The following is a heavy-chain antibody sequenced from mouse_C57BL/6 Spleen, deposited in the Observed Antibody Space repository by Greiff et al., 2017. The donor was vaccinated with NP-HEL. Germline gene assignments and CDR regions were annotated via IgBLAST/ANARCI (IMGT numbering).Heavy chain of an antibody. CDR2: IYPGSGST. V-gene: IGHV1-55*01. CDR1: GYTFTSYW. Sequence: QVQLQQPGAELVKPGASVKMSCKASGYTFTSYWLTWVKQRPGQGLEWIGDIYPGSGSTNYNEKFKSKATLTVDTSSSTAYMQLSSLTSEDSAVYYCARCGTTVVDWYFDVWGTGTTVTVSS. CDR3: ARCGTTVVDWYFDV. D-gene: IGHD1-1*01. J-gene: IGHJ1*03.